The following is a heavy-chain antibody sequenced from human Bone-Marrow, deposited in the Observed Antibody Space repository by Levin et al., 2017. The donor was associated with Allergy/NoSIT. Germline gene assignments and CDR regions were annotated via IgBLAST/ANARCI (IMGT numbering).Heavy chain of an antibody. CDR3: AREYGDYGPGFDH. J-gene: IGHJ4*02. CDR2: IRQDGSET. V-gene: IGHV3-7*04. Sequence: GGSLRLSCAASGFSLSDYWMSWVRQVPGKGLEWVANIRQDGSETYYVDSVKGRITISRDNAKNSLYLEINSLRVDDTAVYYCAREYGDYGPGFDHWGQGTLVTVSS. CDR1: GFSLSDYW. D-gene: IGHD4-17*01.